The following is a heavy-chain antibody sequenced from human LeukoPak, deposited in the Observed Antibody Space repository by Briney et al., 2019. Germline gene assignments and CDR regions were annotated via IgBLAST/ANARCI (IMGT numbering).Heavy chain of an antibody. CDR3: ARDKIVGATHFDY. CDR2: INSDGSST. Sequence: GGSLRLSCAASGFTFSSNWMHWVRQAPGKGLVWVSLINSDGSSTSYADSVKGRFTISRDNAKNSLYLQMNSLRAEDTAVYYCARDKIVGATHFDYWGQGALVTVSS. J-gene: IGHJ4*02. V-gene: IGHV3-74*01. CDR1: GFTFSSNW. D-gene: IGHD1-26*01.